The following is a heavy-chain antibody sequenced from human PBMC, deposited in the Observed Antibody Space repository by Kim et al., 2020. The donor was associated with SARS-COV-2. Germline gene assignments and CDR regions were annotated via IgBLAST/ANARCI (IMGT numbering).Heavy chain of an antibody. CDR2: IYTSGST. CDR1: GGSISSGSYY. V-gene: IGHV4-61*02. CDR3: ARDRLYCSSSSCYEQIDC. D-gene: IGHD2-2*01. Sequence: SETLSLTCTVSGGSISSGSYYWSWIRQPAGKGLEWIGRIYTSGSTNYNPSIKSRVTISVDTSKNQFSLKLSSVTAADTAVYYCARDRLYCSSSSCYEQIDCCGRATLVTVSS. J-gene: IGHJ4*02.